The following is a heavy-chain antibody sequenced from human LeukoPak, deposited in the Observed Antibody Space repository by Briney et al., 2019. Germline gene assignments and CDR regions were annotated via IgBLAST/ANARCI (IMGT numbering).Heavy chain of an antibody. J-gene: IGHJ6*03. CDR3: ARDGRPVYCSSTSCYTHYYMDV. CDR1: GYTFTGYY. V-gene: IGHV1-2*02. Sequence: GASVTVSCKASGYTFTGYYMHWVRQAPGQGLEWMGWINPNSGGTNYAQKFQGRVTMTRDTSISTAYMELSRLRSDDTAVYYCARDGRPVYCSSTSCYTHYYMDVWGKGTTVTVSS. D-gene: IGHD2-2*02. CDR2: INPNSGGT.